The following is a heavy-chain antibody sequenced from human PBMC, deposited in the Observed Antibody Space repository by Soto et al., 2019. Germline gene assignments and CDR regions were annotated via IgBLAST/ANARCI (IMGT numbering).Heavy chain of an antibody. Sequence: QVQLVESGGGVVQPGRSLRLSCAASGFTFSSYGMHWVRQAPGKGLEWVAVISYDGSNKYYADSVKGRFTISRDNSKNTLYLQMNSLRAEDTAVYYCVVPAAILPDPFDYWGQGTLVTVSS. CDR1: GFTFSSYG. J-gene: IGHJ4*02. CDR3: VVPAAILPDPFDY. CDR2: ISYDGSNK. D-gene: IGHD2-2*01. V-gene: IGHV3-30*03.